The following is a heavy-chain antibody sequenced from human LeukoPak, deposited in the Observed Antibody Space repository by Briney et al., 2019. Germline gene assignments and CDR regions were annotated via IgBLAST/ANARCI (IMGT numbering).Heavy chain of an antibody. D-gene: IGHD2-15*01. J-gene: IGHJ4*02. CDR2: ISSTGSPI. CDR1: GFTFSRFG. CDR3: AQKGGTDY. V-gene: IGHV3-48*02. Sequence: GGSLRLSCAASGFTFSRFGMNWVRQAQGKGLGWVSYISSTGSPIYYADSVKGRFTSSRDNAKNSLYLQMNSLRDDDTAVYYCAQKGGTDYWGQGTLVTVSS.